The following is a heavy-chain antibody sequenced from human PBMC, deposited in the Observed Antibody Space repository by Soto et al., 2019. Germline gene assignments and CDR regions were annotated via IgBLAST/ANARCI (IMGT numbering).Heavy chain of an antibody. CDR2: ISYDGSNK. CDR3: ARDDPTIFGVVYYYGMDV. CDR1: GFTFSSYA. J-gene: IGHJ6*02. Sequence: QVQLVESGGGVVQPGRSLRLSCAASGFTFSSYAMHWVRQAPGKGLEWVAVISYDGSNKYYADSVKGRFTISRDNSKTTLYLQMNSLRAEDTAVYYCARDDPTIFGVVYYYGMDVWGQGTTVTVSS. V-gene: IGHV3-30-3*01. D-gene: IGHD3-3*01.